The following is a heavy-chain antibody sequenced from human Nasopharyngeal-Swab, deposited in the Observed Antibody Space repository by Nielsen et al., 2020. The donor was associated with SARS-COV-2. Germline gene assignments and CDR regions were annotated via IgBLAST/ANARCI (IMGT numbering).Heavy chain of an antibody. V-gene: IGHV3-11*06. CDR1: GFVFNDYN. CDR2: ISGTITYT. D-gene: IGHD2-2*01. J-gene: IGHJ3*02. Sequence: LSLTCAASGFVFNDYNMTWIRQAPGEGLEWLSLISGTITYTHAAESVEGRFTISRDNARNSLYLQMSSLRAEDTAVYYCATYCSITRCRHVGGFDMWGQGTLVTVSS. CDR3: ATYCSITRCRHVGGFDM.